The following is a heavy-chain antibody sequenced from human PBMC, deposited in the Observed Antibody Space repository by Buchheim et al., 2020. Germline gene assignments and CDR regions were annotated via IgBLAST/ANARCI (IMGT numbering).Heavy chain of an antibody. CDR3: ARYRRLVFDY. V-gene: IGHV3-30-3*01. J-gene: IGHJ4*02. Sequence: VQLLESGGGLVQPGGSLRLSCAASGFTFSSYAMHWVRQAPGKGVERVAVISYDGSNKYYADSVKGRFTISRDNSKNTLYLQMNSLRAEDTAVYYCARYRRLVFDYWGQGTL. CDR2: ISYDGSNK. CDR1: GFTFSSYA. D-gene: IGHD6-25*01.